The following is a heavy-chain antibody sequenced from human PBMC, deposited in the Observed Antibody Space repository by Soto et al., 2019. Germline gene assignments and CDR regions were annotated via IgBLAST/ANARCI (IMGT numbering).Heavy chain of an antibody. CDR2: IYWDDDK. CDR3: AHTHEYSSSYYFDY. D-gene: IGHD6-6*01. J-gene: IGHJ4*02. CDR1: GFSLSTSGVG. Sequence: QITLKESGPPLVNPTQTLTLTCTFSGFSLSTSGVGVGWIRQPPGKALEWLALIYWDDDKRYSPSLKSRLTITKATSKNQVVLTMTNMDPVDTATYYCAHTHEYSSSYYFDYWGQGTLVTVSS. V-gene: IGHV2-5*02.